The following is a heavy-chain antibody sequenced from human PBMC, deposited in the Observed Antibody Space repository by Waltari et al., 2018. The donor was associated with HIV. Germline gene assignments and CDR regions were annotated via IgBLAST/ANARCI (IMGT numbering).Heavy chain of an antibody. D-gene: IGHD2-2*01. CDR2: IYTSGST. CDR3: ARGLVVPAAMRGNWFDP. Sequence: QVQLQESGPGLVKPSQTLSLTCTVSGGSISSGSYYWSWIRQPAGKGLEWIGRIYTSGSTNYNPALKSRVTISVDTSKNQFSLKLSSVTAADTAVYYCARGLVVPAAMRGNWFDPWGQGTLVTVSS. V-gene: IGHV4-61*02. J-gene: IGHJ5*02. CDR1: GGSISSGSYY.